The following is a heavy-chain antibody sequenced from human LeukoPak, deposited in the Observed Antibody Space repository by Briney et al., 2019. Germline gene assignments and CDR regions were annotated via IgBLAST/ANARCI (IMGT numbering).Heavy chain of an antibody. Sequence: GGSLRLSCAASGFTFSSYAMSWVRQAPGKGLEWVSAISGSGGSTYYADSVKGRFTISRDNSKNTLYLQMNSLRVEDTAVYYCAKYYGSGSRLTYYFIDYWGQGTLVTVSS. CDR1: GFTFSSYA. D-gene: IGHD3-10*01. J-gene: IGHJ4*02. CDR3: AKYYGSGSRLTYYFIDY. V-gene: IGHV3-23*01. CDR2: ISGSGGST.